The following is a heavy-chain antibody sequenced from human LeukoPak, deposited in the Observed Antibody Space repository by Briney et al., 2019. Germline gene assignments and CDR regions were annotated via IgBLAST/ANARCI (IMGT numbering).Heavy chain of an antibody. Sequence: GASVKVSCKASGYTFTTYGFGWVRQAPGQGLEWMGWISAYNGETSYAQKLQGRVTMTTDTSTSTAYMELRSLRSDDTAVYYCARTPRYDFWSGYLFDYWGQGTLVTVSS. J-gene: IGHJ4*02. V-gene: IGHV1-18*01. CDR3: ARTPRYDFWSGYLFDY. CDR1: GYTFTTYG. D-gene: IGHD3-3*01. CDR2: ISAYNGET.